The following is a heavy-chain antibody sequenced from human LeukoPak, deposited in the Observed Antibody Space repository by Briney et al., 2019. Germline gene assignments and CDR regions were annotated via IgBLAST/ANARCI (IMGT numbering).Heavy chain of an antibody. D-gene: IGHD3-22*01. CDR1: GFSLSSSGVG. CDR2: LYWDDDK. V-gene: IGHV2-5*02. CDR3: AHSPPKYYDSSGYYLDAFDI. Sequence: SCPTLVKPTQTLTLTCTFTGFSLSSSGVGVGWILQPPGKALESLALLYWDDDKRYSPSLKSRLTITKDTSKNQVVLTMTNMDPVDTATYYCAHSPPKYYDSSGYYLDAFDIWGQGTMVTVSS. J-gene: IGHJ3*02.